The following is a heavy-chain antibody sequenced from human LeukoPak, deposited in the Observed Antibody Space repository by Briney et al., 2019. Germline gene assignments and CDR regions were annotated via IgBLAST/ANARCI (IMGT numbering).Heavy chain of an antibody. CDR3: ARRAAAGNWFDP. CDR2: MYHSGTT. J-gene: IGHJ5*02. Sequence: PSETLSLTCTVSGYSLSNGYYWAWIRQPPGKGLEWIGSMYHSGTTYCNPSLKSRLTISVDTSKNQVSLKLNSVTAADTAVYYCARRAAAGNWFDPWGQGTLVTVSS. CDR1: GYSLSNGYY. V-gene: IGHV4-38-2*02. D-gene: IGHD6-13*01.